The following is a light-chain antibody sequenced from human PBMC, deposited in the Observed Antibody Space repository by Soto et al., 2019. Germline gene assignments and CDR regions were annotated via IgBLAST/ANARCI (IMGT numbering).Light chain of an antibody. V-gene: IGLV4-69*01. Sequence: QPVLTQSPSASASLGASVKLTCTLSSGHSSYAIAWHQQQPEKGPRYLMKLNSDGSHSKGDGIPDRFSGSSSGAERYLTISSLQSEHEADYYCQTWGTAAVFGGGTKLTVL. CDR3: QTWGTAAV. CDR1: SGHSSYA. J-gene: IGLJ2*01. CDR2: LNSDGSH.